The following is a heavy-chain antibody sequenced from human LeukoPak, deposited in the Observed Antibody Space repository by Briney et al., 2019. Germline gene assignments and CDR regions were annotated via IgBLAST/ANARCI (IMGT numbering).Heavy chain of an antibody. V-gene: IGHV3-23*01. CDR3: AKGSRASRPYYFDY. J-gene: IGHJ4*02. CDR2: ITDRGDST. CDR1: GFTFSSYA. Sequence: GRSLRLSCAASGFTFSSYAMSWVRQAPGKGLEWVSAITDRGDSTYSADSVKGRFTISRDNSRNTLYLQMNSLRAEDTAVYYCAKGSRASRPYYFDYWGQGTLVTVSS. D-gene: IGHD6-6*01.